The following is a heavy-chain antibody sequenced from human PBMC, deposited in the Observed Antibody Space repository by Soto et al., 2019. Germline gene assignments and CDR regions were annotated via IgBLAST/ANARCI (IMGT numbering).Heavy chain of an antibody. D-gene: IGHD2-21*02. Sequence: SVKVSCKASGDIFTRYSFSWVRQAPGQWLEWMGGVIPLFGTANYGQKFQGRVTITADKSTSTAFMDIRGLRSDDTAVYYCAGAPAGDYYYYYKFDVWGQGTAVTVSS. CDR1: GDIFTRYS. CDR3: AGAPAGDYYYYYKFDV. V-gene: IGHV1-69*06. J-gene: IGHJ6*01. CDR2: VIPLFGTA.